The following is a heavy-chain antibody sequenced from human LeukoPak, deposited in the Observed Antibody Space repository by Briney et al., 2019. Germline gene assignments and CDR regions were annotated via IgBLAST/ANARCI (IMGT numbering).Heavy chain of an antibody. CDR1: GFTFSSYA. J-gene: IGHJ4*02. D-gene: IGHD2-21*01. CDR3: AKDGPVIANRLRGRLDY. V-gene: IGHV3-23*01. Sequence: GGSLRLSCAASGFTFSSYAMSWVRQAPGKGLEWVSAISGSGGSTYYADSVKGRFTIPRDNSKNTLYLQMNSLRAEDTAVYYCAKDGPVIANRLRGRLDYWGQGTLVTVSP. CDR2: ISGSGGST.